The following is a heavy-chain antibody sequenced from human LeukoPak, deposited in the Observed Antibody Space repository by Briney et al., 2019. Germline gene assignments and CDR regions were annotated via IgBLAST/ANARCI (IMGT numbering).Heavy chain of an antibody. Sequence: ASVKVSCKASGYTFTSYRLSWVRQAPGQGLEWMGWISTYTGNADYAEKFQGRVTMTIDTSTSTAYMELRSLRSDDTAVYYCARDQNFGYSYGPYLDYWGQGTLVTVSS. J-gene: IGHJ4*02. D-gene: IGHD5-18*01. CDR1: GYTFTSYR. CDR2: ISTYTGNA. CDR3: ARDQNFGYSYGPYLDY. V-gene: IGHV1-18*01.